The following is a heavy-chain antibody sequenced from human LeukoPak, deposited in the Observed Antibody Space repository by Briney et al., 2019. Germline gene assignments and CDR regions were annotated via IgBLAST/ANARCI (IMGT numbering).Heavy chain of an antibody. CDR1: GGSISSGDYY. J-gene: IGHJ4*02. CDR2: IYCSGST. D-gene: IGHD4-23*01. V-gene: IGHV4-61*08. CDR3: ARDHPIPYGGNGFDY. Sequence: PSETLSLTCTVSGGSISSGDYYWSWLRQPPGKGLDWFGYIYCSGSTNYNPSLKSRVTISVDTSKNQFSLKLSTVTAADTAVYYCARDHPIPYGGNGFDYWGQGTLVTVSS.